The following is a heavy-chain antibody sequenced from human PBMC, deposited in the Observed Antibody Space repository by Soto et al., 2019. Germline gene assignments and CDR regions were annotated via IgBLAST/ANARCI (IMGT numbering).Heavy chain of an antibody. CDR2: INPNGGST. J-gene: IGHJ4*02. CDR3: ATSVNSAMAFDY. V-gene: IGHV1-46*01. D-gene: IGHD5-18*01. CDR1: GYTFTHYY. Sequence: QVQLVQSGAEVKKPGASVKVSCKASGYTFTHYYIHWVRQAPGQGLEWMGIINPNGGSTTYTQKFRAGFTMTRDTSTSTVYMELSSLRSEDSAVYYCATSVNSAMAFDYWGQGTLVTVSS.